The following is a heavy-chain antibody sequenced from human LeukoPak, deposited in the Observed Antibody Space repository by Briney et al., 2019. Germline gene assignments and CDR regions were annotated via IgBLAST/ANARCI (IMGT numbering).Heavy chain of an antibody. V-gene: IGHV4-59*11. J-gene: IGHJ4*02. Sequence: DPSETLSLTCVVSGGSLSTHHWSWTRQSPGRGLEWIGYISDSGSTNYNPSLKSRVTISVDTSKNQFSLMLSSVTAADTAVYYCAREYSGYDTKFVDYWGQGTLVTVSS. CDR3: AREYSGYDTKFVDY. CDR1: GGSLSTHH. D-gene: IGHD5-12*01. CDR2: ISDSGST.